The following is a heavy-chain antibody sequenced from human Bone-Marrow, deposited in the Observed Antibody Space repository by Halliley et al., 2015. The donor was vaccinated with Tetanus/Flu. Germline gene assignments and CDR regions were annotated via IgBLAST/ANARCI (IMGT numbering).Heavy chain of an antibody. CDR3: ARRNVDAFDV. V-gene: IGHV4-4*02. CDR2: TYHMGKS. Sequence: LEWIGETYHMGKSRYTPPPKSRVPISVDRPKSRFSLNRSSVTAADTAVYYCARRNVDAFDVWGQGTLVSVSS. J-gene: IGHJ3*01.